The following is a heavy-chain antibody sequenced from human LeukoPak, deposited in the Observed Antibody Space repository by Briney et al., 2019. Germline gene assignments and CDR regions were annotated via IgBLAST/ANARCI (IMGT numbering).Heavy chain of an antibody. J-gene: IGHJ4*02. V-gene: IGHV1-3*01. CDR1: GYTFTTYA. CDR3: ARVVAASNFDY. CDR2: INAGNGNT. D-gene: IGHD2-15*01. Sequence: ASVKVSCKASGYTFTTYAMHWVRQAPGQRLEWMGWINAGNGNTKYSQKFQGRVTITRVTSASTAYMELSSLRSEDTAVYYCARVVAASNFDYWGQGTLVTASS.